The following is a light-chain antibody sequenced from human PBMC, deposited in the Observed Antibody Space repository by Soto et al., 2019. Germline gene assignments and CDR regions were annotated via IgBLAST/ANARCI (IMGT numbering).Light chain of an antibody. CDR3: QQYGNSPPYS. V-gene: IGKV3-20*01. Sequence: EIVLTQSPGTLSLSPGERATLSCRASQSVSRSHLAWYQQKPGQAPRLLIYGASSRATGIADRFSGSGSVTYFTLTISRLEPEDFAVYYCQQYGNSPPYSFGQGTKLEIK. J-gene: IGKJ2*03. CDR1: QSVSRSH. CDR2: GAS.